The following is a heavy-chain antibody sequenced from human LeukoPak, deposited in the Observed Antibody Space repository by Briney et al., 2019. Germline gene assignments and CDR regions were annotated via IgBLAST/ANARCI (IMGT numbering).Heavy chain of an antibody. Sequence: SETLSLTCAVYGGSFSGYYWSWIRQPPGKGLEWIGEINHSGSTNYNPSLKSRVTISVDTSKNQFSLKLSSVTAADTAVYYCVEGCYGGKRGFAFDIWGQGTMVTVSS. CDR3: VEGCYGGKRGFAFDI. J-gene: IGHJ3*02. D-gene: IGHD4-23*01. CDR2: INHSGST. CDR1: GGSFSGYY. V-gene: IGHV4-34*01.